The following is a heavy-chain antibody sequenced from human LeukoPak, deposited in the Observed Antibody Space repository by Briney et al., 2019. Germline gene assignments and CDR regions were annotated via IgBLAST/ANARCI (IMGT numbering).Heavy chain of an antibody. CDR2: INPNSGGT. J-gene: IGHJ3*02. CDR1: GYTFTGYY. CDR3: ARVPVGYCSSTSCYSPDAFDI. D-gene: IGHD2-2*01. V-gene: IGHV1-2*02. Sequence: GASVKVSCRASGYTFTGYYMHWVRQAPGQGLEWMGWINPNSGGTNYAQKFQGRVTMTRDTSISTAYMELSRLRSGDTALYYCARVPVGYCSSTSCYSPDAFDIWGQGTMVTVSS.